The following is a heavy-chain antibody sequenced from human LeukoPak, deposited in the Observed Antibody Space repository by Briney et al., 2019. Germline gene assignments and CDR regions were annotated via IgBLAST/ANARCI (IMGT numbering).Heavy chain of an antibody. V-gene: IGHV3-48*01. CDR3: ARVRNNYDFWRGYAIWETPSTYYMDV. J-gene: IGHJ6*03. Sequence: GGSLRLSCAASGFTFSSYNMNWVRQAPGKGLEWVSYISNSSSTIYYADSVKGRFTISRDNSKNTLYLQMNSLRAEDTAVYYCARVRNNYDFWRGYAIWETPSTYYMDVWGKGTTVTVSS. CDR2: ISNSSSTI. CDR1: GFTFSSYN. D-gene: IGHD3-3*01.